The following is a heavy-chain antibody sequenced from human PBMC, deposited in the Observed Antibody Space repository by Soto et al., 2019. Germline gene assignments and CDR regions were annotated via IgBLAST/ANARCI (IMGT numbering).Heavy chain of an antibody. V-gene: IGHV1-69*08. J-gene: IGHJ4*02. CDR3: ARDSTETAFDY. D-gene: IGHD5-18*01. CDR2: LIPILGIA. CDR1: GGTFSSYT. Sequence: QVQLVQSGAEVKKPGSSVKVSCKASGGTFSSYTISWVRQAPGQGLEWMGRLIPILGIANYAQKLQGRVTXTXXNSASTADMEVSSLRSEDTAVYYCARDSTETAFDYWGQGTMVTVSS.